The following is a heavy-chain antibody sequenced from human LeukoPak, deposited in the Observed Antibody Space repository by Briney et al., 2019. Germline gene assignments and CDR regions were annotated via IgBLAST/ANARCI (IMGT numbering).Heavy chain of an antibody. CDR2: IRSKAYGGTT. V-gene: IGHV3-49*04. D-gene: IGHD3-9*01. J-gene: IGHJ4*02. CDR1: GFTFGDYA. Sequence: GGSLRLSCTASGFTFGDYAMSWVRQAPGKGLEWVGFIRSKAYGGTTEYAASVKGRFTISRDDSKSIAYLQMNSLKTEDTAVYYCTREGDYDILTGYYYWGQGTLVTVSS. CDR3: TREGDYDILTGYYY.